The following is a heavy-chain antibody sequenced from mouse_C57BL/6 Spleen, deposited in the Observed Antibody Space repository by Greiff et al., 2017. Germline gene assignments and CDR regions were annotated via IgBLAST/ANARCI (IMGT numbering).Heavy chain of an antibody. CDR3: ARDWDVVFAY. D-gene: IGHD4-1*01. V-gene: IGHV1-55*01. J-gene: IGHJ3*01. CDR2: IYPGSGST. CDR1: GYTFTSYW. Sequence: QVQLKQSGAELVKPGASVKMSCKASGYTFTSYWITWVKQRPGQGLEWIGDIYPGSGSTNYNEKFKSKATLTVDTSSSTAYMQLSSLTSEDSAVYYCARDWDVVFAYWGQGTLVTVSA.